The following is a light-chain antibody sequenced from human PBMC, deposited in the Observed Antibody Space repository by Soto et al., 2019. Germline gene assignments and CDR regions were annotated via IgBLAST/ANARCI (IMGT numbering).Light chain of an antibody. CDR2: DVN. V-gene: IGLV2-14*01. CDR1: SSDIGGYDY. CDR3: SSYTSSTTVI. J-gene: IGLJ2*01. Sequence: QSALTQPPSASWSPGHSITIFCTGTSSDIGGYDYVSWYQQCPVKAPKFIVFDVNNRASGVSNRFSGSKSGNTAYLTISGFQTEDEADYYCSSYTSSTTVIFGGGTK.